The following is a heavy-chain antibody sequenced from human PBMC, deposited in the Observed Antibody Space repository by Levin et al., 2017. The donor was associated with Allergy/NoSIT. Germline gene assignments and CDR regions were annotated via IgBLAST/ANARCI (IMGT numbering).Heavy chain of an antibody. V-gene: IGHV3-7*01. CDR2: IDYDGSAK. J-gene: IGHJ4*02. Sequence: PGGSLRLSCAASGFTFSTYWMSWVRQAPGKGLEWVANIDYDGSAKYYVDSVRGRFTITRDNAKNSLYLQMNSLRDEDTALYYCAREGTGVRVTEDYWGQGTLVTVSS. CDR1: GFTFSTYW. D-gene: IGHD2-8*02. CDR3: AREGTGVRVTEDY.